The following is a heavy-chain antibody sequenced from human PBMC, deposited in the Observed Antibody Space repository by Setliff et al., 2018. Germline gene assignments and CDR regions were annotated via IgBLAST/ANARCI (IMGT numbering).Heavy chain of an antibody. J-gene: IGHJ4*02. CDR1: GLSYSNYW. D-gene: IGHD3-10*01. CDR3: FGAGTCSY. CDR2: INPHGSEK. Sequence: PGGSLRLSCTASGLSYSNYWVSWVRQAPGKGLEWLASINPHGSEKYYADSVKGRFTISRDNAKNSLSLQMNNLRIEDTAVYYCFGAGTCSYWGQGTRGTVSS. V-gene: IGHV3-7*01.